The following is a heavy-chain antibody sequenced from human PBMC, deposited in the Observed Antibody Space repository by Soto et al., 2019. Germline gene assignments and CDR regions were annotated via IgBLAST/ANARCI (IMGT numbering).Heavy chain of an antibody. CDR2: IGTAGDT. D-gene: IGHD2-15*01. Sequence: PGGSLRLSCAASGFTFSSYDMHWVRQATGKGLEWVSAIGTAGDTYYPGSVKGRFTISRENAKNSLYLQMNSLRAGDTAVYYCARSGYCSGGSCYPYSLAFDIWGQGTMVTVSS. CDR1: GFTFSSYD. V-gene: IGHV3-13*01. CDR3: ARSGYCSGGSCYPYSLAFDI. J-gene: IGHJ3*02.